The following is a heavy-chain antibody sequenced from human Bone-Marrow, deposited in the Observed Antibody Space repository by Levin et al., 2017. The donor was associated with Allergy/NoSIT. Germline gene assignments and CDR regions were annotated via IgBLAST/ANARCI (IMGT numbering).Heavy chain of an antibody. J-gene: IGHJ2*01. CDR1: GGSISSGGYS. CDR2: IYHSGST. CDR3: ARSAVGSRGTQRYFDL. Sequence: SETLSLTCAVSGGSISSGGYSWSWIRQPPGKGLEWIGYIYHSGSTYYNPSLKSRVTISVDRSKNQFSLKLSSVTAADTAVYYCARSAVGSRGTQRYFDLWGRGTLVTVSS. V-gene: IGHV4-30-2*01. D-gene: IGHD3-22*01.